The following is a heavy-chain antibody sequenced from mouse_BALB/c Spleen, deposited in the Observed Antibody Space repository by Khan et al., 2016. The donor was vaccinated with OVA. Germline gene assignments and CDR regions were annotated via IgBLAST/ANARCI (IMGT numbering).Heavy chain of an antibody. Sequence: EVELVESGGDLVKPGGSLKLSCAASGFTFSTYGMSWVRQTPDKRLEWVATINRGGHYTFYIDSVKGRFTISRDNAKNTLYLQMSSLKSEDTASDYCARLAYYYNSEGLAYWGQGTLVTVSA. CDR2: INRGGHYT. CDR3: ARLAYYYNSEGLAY. D-gene: IGHD1-1*02. CDR1: GFTFSTYG. J-gene: IGHJ3*01. V-gene: IGHV5-6*01.